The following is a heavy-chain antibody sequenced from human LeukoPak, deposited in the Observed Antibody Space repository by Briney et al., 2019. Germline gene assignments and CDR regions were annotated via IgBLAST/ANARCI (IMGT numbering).Heavy chain of an antibody. CDR2: IYYSGST. J-gene: IGHJ4*02. CDR1: GGSISSSSYY. CDR3: ARHVLASGEPYFDY. Sequence: SETLSLTCTVYGGSISSSSYYWGWIRQPPGKGLEWIGSIYYSGSTYYNPSLKSRVTISVDTSKNQFSLKLSSVTAADTAVYYCARHVLASGEPYFDYWGQGTLVTVSS. D-gene: IGHD7-27*01. V-gene: IGHV4-39*01.